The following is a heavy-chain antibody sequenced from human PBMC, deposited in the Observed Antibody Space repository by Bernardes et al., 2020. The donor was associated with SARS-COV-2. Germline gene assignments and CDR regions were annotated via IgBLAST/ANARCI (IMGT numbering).Heavy chain of an antibody. CDR3: ARDGSSSWYVWFDP. J-gene: IGHJ5*02. V-gene: IGHV1-2*02. CDR1: GYTFTGYY. CDR2: INPNSGGT. Sequence: ASGKVSCKASGYTFTGYYMHWVRQAPGQGLEWMGWINPNSGGTNYAQKFQGRVTMTRDTSISTAYMELSRLRSDDTAVYYCARDGSSSWYVWFDPWGQGTLVTVSS. D-gene: IGHD6-13*01.